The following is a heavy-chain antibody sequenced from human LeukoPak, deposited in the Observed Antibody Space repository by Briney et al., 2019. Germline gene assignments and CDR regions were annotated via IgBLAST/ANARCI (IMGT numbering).Heavy chain of an antibody. V-gene: IGHV4-59*08. CDR2: THSSGRT. D-gene: IGHD5-24*01. CDR3: ARHQDGYGDYFDF. Sequence: SETLSLTCSVSGGSISNSYWSWIRQPPGKGLEWIGYTHSSGRTKYDPSLESRVTISIDTSMNHFSLKVSSVTAPDTAVYYCARHQDGYGDYFDFWGQGILVTVSS. CDR1: GGSISNSY. J-gene: IGHJ4*02.